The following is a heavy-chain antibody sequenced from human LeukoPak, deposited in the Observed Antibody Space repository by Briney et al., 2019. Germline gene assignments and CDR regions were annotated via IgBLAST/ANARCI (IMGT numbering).Heavy chain of an antibody. D-gene: IGHD4-23*01. Sequence: GRSLRLSCAASGFTSSSYGMHWVRQAPGKGLEWVAVISYDGSNRYYADSVKGRFTISRDNSKNTLYLQMNSLRAEDTAVYYCAKAPYGGNPYSWFDPWGQGTLVTVSS. J-gene: IGHJ5*02. CDR1: GFTSSSYG. CDR3: AKAPYGGNPYSWFDP. V-gene: IGHV3-30*18. CDR2: ISYDGSNR.